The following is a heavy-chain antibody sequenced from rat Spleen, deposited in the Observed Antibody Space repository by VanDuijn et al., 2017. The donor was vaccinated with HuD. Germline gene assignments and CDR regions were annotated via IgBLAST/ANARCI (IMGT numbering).Heavy chain of an antibody. V-gene: IGHV5-29*01. J-gene: IGHJ2*01. CDR1: GFTFSDYG. Sequence: EVQLVESGGGLVQPGRSLKLSCAASGFTFSDYGVAWVRQAPTKGLEWVATISYDGSSTYYRDSVKGRFTISRDNAKSTLYLQMDSLRSEDTATYYCARHNSGYGYFDFWGQGVMVTVSS. CDR3: ARHNSGYGYFDF. CDR2: ISYDGSST. D-gene: IGHD4-3*01.